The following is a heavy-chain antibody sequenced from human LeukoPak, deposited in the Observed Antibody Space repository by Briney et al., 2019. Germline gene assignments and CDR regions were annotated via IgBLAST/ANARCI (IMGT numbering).Heavy chain of an antibody. D-gene: IGHD2-21*02. CDR3: ARQPYCGGDCYFYDY. Sequence: GESLQISCKGSGYSFTSYWIGWVRQMPGKGLEWMGIIYPADSDTRYSPSFQGQVTISADKSISTAYLQWSSLKASDTAMYYCARQPYCGGDCYFYDYRGQGTLVTVSS. CDR2: IYPADSDT. V-gene: IGHV5-51*01. CDR1: GYSFTSYW. J-gene: IGHJ4*02.